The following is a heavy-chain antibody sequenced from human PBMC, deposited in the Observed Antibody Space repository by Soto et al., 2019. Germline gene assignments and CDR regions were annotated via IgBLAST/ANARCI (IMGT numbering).Heavy chain of an antibody. CDR1: GFTFSSYG. CDR3: ARGVGDLDS. V-gene: IGHV3-33*01. D-gene: IGHD2-15*01. J-gene: IGHJ4*02. Sequence: QVQLVESGGGVVQPGRSLRLSCAASGFTFSSYGMHWVRQAPGKGLEWVAVIWYDGSNKYYADSVKGRFTISRDNSKNTLYLQMNSLRAEDTAVYYCARGVGDLDSWGQGTLVTVSS. CDR2: IWYDGSNK.